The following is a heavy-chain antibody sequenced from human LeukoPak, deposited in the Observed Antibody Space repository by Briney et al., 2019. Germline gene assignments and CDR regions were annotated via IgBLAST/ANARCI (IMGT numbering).Heavy chain of an antibody. D-gene: IGHD2-2*01. V-gene: IGHV1-3*01. CDR1: GYTFTSYA. CDR2: INAGNGNT. CDR3: ARYCSSTSCYSYAFDI. Sequence: ASVKVSCKASGYTFTSYAMHWVRQAPGQRLEWMGWINAGNGNTKYSQKLQGRVTMTTDTSTSTAYMELRSLRSDDTAVYYCARYCSSTSCYSYAFDIWGQGTMVTVSS. J-gene: IGHJ3*02.